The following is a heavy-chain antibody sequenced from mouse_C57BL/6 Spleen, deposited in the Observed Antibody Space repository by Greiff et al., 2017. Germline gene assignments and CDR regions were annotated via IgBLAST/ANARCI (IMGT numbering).Heavy chain of an antibody. V-gene: IGHV5-15*01. Sequence: DVMLVESGGGLVQPGGSLKLSCAASGFTFSDYGMAWVRQAPRKGPEWVAFISNLAYSIYYADTVTGRFTISRENAKNTLYLEMSSLRSEDTAMYYCARAYDYDAFAYGGQGNLVTVSA. CDR3: ARAYDYDAFAY. CDR2: ISNLAYSI. CDR1: GFTFSDYG. D-gene: IGHD2-4*01. J-gene: IGHJ3*01.